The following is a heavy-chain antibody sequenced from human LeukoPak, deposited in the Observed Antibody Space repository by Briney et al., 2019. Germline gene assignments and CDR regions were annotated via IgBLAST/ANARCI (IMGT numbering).Heavy chain of an antibody. J-gene: IGHJ4*02. CDR3: ARGCISTSCYTEGGY. Sequence: ASVKVSCKASGYTFTSYGISWVRQAPGQGLEWMGWISAYNGNTNYAQKLQGRVTMTTDTSTSTAYMELRSLRSDDTAVYYCARGCISTSCYTEGGYWGQGTLVTVSS. V-gene: IGHV1-18*01. CDR2: ISAYNGNT. CDR1: GYTFTSYG. D-gene: IGHD2-2*02.